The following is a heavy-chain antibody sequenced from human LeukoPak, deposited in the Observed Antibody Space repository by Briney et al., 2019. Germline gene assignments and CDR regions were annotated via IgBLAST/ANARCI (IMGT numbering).Heavy chain of an antibody. D-gene: IGHD3-22*01. CDR3: ARVSDSSDIGPLNWYFDL. CDR2: ISGYDGNT. V-gene: IGHV1-18*01. J-gene: IGHJ2*01. Sequence: ASVKVSCKASGYTFTSYGISWVRQAPGQGLEWMGIISGYDGNTNYAQKFQGRVTMTTDTSTSTAYMELRRLRSDDTAVYYCARVSDSSDIGPLNWYFDLWGRGTLVTVSS. CDR1: GYTFTSYG.